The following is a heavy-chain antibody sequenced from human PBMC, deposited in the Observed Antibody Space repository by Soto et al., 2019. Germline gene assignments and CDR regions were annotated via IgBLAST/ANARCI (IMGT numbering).Heavy chain of an antibody. CDR2: IYYSGST. J-gene: IGHJ4*02. Sequence: SETLSLTCTVSGGSISSGGYYWSWIRQHPGKGLEWIGYIYYSGSTYYNPSLKSRVTISVDTSKNQFSLKLSSVTAADTAVYYCASDYYDSSGYFDYWRQGTLVTVSS. CDR1: GGSISSGGYY. CDR3: ASDYYDSSGYFDY. V-gene: IGHV4-31*03. D-gene: IGHD3-22*01.